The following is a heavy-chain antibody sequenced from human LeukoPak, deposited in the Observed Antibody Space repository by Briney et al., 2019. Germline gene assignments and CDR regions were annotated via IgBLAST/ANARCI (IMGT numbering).Heavy chain of an antibody. Sequence: SVKVSCKASGGTFSSYAISWVRQAPGQGLEWMGRIIPTFGTANYAQKFQGRVTITTDESTSTAYMELSSLRSEDTAVYYCARAFETYYYGSGSFNFDYWGQGTLVTVSS. CDR3: ARAFETYYYGSGSFNFDY. CDR1: GGTFSSYA. V-gene: IGHV1-69*05. J-gene: IGHJ4*02. D-gene: IGHD3-10*01. CDR2: IIPTFGTA.